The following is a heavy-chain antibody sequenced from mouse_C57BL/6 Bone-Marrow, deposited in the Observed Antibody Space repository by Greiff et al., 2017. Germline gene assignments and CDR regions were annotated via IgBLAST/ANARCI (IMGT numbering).Heavy chain of an antibody. D-gene: IGHD1-1*01. CDR3: ARFMTTVDWYFDV. Sequence: QVQLKQSGAELAKPGASVKLSCKASGYTFTSYWMHWVKQRPGQGLEWIGYINPSSGYTKYNQKFKDKATLTADKSSSTAYMQLSSLTYEDSAVYYCARFMTTVDWYFDVWGTGTTVTVSS. CDR1: GYTFTSYW. CDR2: INPSSGYT. V-gene: IGHV1-7*01. J-gene: IGHJ1*03.